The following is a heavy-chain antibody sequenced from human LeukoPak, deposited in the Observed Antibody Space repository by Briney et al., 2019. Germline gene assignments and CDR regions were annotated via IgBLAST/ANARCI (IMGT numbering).Heavy chain of an antibody. CDR3: ARDFFGAPASGRGYYYYMDV. V-gene: IGHV4-39*07. J-gene: IGHJ6*03. D-gene: IGHD1-26*01. CDR2: IYYSGST. Sequence: SETLSLTCTVSGGSISNSSSYWGWIRQPPGKGLEWIGSIYYSGSTYYNPSLKSRVTISVDTSTNQFSLKLSSVTAADTAVYYCARDFFGAPASGRGYYYYMDVWGKGTTVTISS. CDR1: GGSISNSSSY.